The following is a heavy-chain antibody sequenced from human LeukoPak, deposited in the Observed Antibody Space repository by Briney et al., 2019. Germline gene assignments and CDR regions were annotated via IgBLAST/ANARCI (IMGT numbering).Heavy chain of an antibody. CDR2: ISYSGST. V-gene: IGHV4-39*07. CDR3: AIDTSGSSRGT. CDR1: GGSISSSSYY. J-gene: IGHJ5*02. Sequence: SETLSLTCTVSGGSISSSSYYWGWIRQPPGKGLEWIGSISYSGSTYYNPSLKSRVTISVDTSKNQFSLKLSSVTAADTAIYYCAIDTSGSSRGTWGQGTLVTVSS. D-gene: IGHD3-22*01.